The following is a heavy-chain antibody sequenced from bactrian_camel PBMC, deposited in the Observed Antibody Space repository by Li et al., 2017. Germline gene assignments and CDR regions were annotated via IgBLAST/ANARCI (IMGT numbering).Heavy chain of an antibody. CDR1: GFTFSLYY. V-gene: IGHV3S40*01. Sequence: DVQLVESGGGLVQPGGSLRLSCGAFGFTFSLYYMSWVRQAPGKGLERVALINEGGSTTLYADSVKGRFTISRDNSNIMVYLQMNSLKSEDTALYYCATEVDHGVSWRYWGQGTQVTVS. J-gene: IGHJ4*01. CDR2: INEGGSTT. CDR3: ATEVDHGVSWRY. D-gene: IGHD6*01.